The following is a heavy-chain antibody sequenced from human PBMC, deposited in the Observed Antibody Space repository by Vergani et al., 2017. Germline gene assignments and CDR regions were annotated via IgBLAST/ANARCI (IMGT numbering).Heavy chain of an antibody. D-gene: IGHD2/OR15-2a*01. V-gene: IGHV4-59*01. CDR3: ARARIFQRENYFDY. CDR1: GGSISSYY. J-gene: IGHJ4*02. Sequence: QVQLQESGPGLVKPSETLSLTCTVSGGSISSYYWSWIRQPPGKGLEWIGYIYYSGSTNYNPSLKSRVTISVDTSKNQFSLKLSSVTAADTAVYYCARARIFQRENYFDYWGQGTLVTVSS. CDR2: IYYSGST.